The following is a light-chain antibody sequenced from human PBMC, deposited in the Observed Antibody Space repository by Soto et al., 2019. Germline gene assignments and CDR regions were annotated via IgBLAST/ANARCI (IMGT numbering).Light chain of an antibody. Sequence: DIQMTQSPTSLSATVGDTGTLTCRTSQGISEYLAWYQQKPGKVPKLLIYGASILQSGVPSRFSGRGSGTLFTLTISGLQPEDFATYYCQKYNTASRTFGQGSKVAIK. V-gene: IGKV1-27*01. CDR1: QGISEY. CDR2: GAS. J-gene: IGKJ1*01. CDR3: QKYNTASRT.